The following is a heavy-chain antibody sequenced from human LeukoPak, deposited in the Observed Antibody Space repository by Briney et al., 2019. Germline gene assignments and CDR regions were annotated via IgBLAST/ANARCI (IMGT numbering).Heavy chain of an antibody. CDR3: ARVVVVPAAIRENWFDP. CDR2: INSDGSST. V-gene: IGHV3-74*01. D-gene: IGHD2-2*02. J-gene: IGHJ5*02. Sequence: PGGSLRLSCAASGFTFSSYWMHWVRHAPGKGLVWVSRINSDGSSTSYADSVKGRFTISRDNAKNRLYLQMNSRRAEDTAVYYCARVVVVPAAIRENWFDPWGQGTLVTVSS. CDR1: GFTFSSYW.